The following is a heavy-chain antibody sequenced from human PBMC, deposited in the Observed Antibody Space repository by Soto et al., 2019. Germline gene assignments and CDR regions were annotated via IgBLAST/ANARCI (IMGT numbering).Heavy chain of an antibody. D-gene: IGHD5-12*01. Sequence: QVQLQESGPGLVKPSETLSLTCTVSGGSISSYYWSWIRQPAGKGLEWIGRIYTSGSTNYNPSLKRRVATSVETSNNHCALKLSSVTDADTVGDYGARGRYGSGYAHAPDFDYWGQGTLLTVSS. J-gene: IGHJ4*02. CDR3: ARGRYGSGYAHAPDFDY. CDR1: GGSISSYY. CDR2: IYTSGST. V-gene: IGHV4-4*07.